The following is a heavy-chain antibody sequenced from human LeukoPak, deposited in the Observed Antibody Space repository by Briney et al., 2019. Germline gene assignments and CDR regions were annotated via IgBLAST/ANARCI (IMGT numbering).Heavy chain of an antibody. CDR1: GYTFTSYD. D-gene: IGHD6-13*01. CDR3: ATIAAAGGKFDY. J-gene: IGHJ4*02. CDR2: MNPNSGNT. Sequence: ASVKVSCKASGYTFTSYDINWVRQATGQGLEWMGWMNPNSGNTGYAQKFQGRVTITRNTSISTAYMELSRLRSDDTAVYYCATIAAAGGKFDYWGQGTLVTVSS. V-gene: IGHV1-8*03.